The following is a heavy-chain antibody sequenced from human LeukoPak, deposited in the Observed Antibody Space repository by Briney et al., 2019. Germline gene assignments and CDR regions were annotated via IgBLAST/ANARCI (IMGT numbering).Heavy chain of an antibody. CDR3: ARSPSLWFGELLYYFDY. D-gene: IGHD3-10*01. CDR1: GGSISSYY. V-gene: IGHV4-4*07. J-gene: IGHJ4*02. Sequence: SSETLSLTCTVSGGSISSYYWSWIRQPAGKGLEWIGRIYTSGSTNYNPSLKSRVTMSVDTSKNQFSLKLSSVTAADTAVYYCARSPSLWFGELLYYFDYWGQGTLVTVSS. CDR2: IYTSGST.